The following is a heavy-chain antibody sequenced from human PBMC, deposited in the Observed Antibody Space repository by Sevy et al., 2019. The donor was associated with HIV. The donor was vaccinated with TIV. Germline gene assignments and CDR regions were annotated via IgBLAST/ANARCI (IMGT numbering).Heavy chain of an antibody. Sequence: ASVKVSCKASGYTFTGYYMHWMRQAPGQGLEWMGWINPDSGDPTYAPKFQGRDTLTRDTSINTAYMDLRRLKSDDTAVYYCVRDDRDGYFEHWRQGTLITVS. CDR2: INPDSGDP. V-gene: IGHV1-2*02. CDR1: GYTFTGYY. J-gene: IGHJ1*01. CDR3: VRDDRDGYFEH.